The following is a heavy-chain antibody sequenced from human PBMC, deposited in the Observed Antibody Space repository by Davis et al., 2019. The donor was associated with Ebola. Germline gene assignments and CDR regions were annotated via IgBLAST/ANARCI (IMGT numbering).Heavy chain of an antibody. CDR2: ISYDGSNK. V-gene: IGHV3-30-3*01. J-gene: IGHJ5*02. CDR1: GFTFGDYA. Sequence: AGSLTLSCTASGFTFGDYAMSWFRQAPGKGLEWVAVISYDGSNKYYADSVKGRFTISRDNAKNSLYLQMNSLRDEDTAVYYCSRVGPSILYGDDWFDPWGQGTLVTVSS. CDR3: SRVGPSILYGDDWFDP. D-gene: IGHD4-17*01.